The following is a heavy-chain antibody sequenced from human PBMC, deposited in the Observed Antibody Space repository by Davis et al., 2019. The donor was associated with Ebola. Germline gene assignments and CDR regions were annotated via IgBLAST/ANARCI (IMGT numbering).Heavy chain of an antibody. V-gene: IGHV1-69*13. CDR2: IIPIFGTA. J-gene: IGHJ5*02. CDR3: ARDRGYSVLWFDP. CDR1: GYTFTSYG. D-gene: IGHD2-15*01. Sequence: AASVKVSCKASGYTFTSYGISWVRQAPGQGLEWMGGIIPIFGTANCAQKFQGRVTITADESTSTAYMELSSLRSEDTAVYYCARDRGYSVLWFDPWGQGTLVTVSS.